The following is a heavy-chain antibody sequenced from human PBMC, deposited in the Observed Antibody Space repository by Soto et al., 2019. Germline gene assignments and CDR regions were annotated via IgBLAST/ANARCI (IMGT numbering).Heavy chain of an antibody. CDR2: ISWNSGSI. D-gene: IGHD2-2*01. Sequence: PGGSLRLSCGASGFTFDDYAMHWVRQAPGKGLEWVSGISWNSGSIGYADSVKGRFTISRDNAKNSLYLQMNSLRAEDTALYYCAKANIVVVPAAIRYYYYMDVWGKGTTVTVSS. CDR3: AKANIVVVPAAIRYYYYMDV. CDR1: GFTFDDYA. V-gene: IGHV3-9*01. J-gene: IGHJ6*03.